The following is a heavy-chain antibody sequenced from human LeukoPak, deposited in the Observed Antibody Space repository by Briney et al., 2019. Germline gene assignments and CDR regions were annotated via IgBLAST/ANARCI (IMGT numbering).Heavy chain of an antibody. V-gene: IGHV3-11*05. CDR1: GFTFSDYY. CDR3: ARDVYYGSGSYFFDY. J-gene: IGHJ4*02. Sequence: PGGSLRLSCAASGFTFSDYYMNWIRQAPGKGLEWVSCISSSGSYTNYADSVKGRFTISRDNAENSLYLQMNSLRAEDTAVYYCARDVYYGSGSYFFDYWGQGTLVTVSS. D-gene: IGHD3-10*01. CDR2: ISSSGSYT.